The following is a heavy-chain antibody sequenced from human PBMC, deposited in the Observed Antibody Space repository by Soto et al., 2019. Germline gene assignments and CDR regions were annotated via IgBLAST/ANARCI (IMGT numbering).Heavy chain of an antibody. CDR3: ARVRSSSHDPVGMDV. CDR2: INPSGGST. D-gene: IGHD6-13*01. J-gene: IGHJ6*02. CDR1: GYTFTSYY. Sequence: GASVKVSCKASGYTFTSYYMHWVRQAPGQGLEWMGIINPSGGSTSYAQKFQGRVTMTRDTSTSTVYMELSSLRSEDTAVYYCARVRSSSHDPVGMDVWGQGTTVTVSS. V-gene: IGHV1-46*01.